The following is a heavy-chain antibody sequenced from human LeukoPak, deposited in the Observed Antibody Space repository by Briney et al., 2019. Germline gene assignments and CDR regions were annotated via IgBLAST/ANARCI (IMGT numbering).Heavy chain of an antibody. CDR3: ARDPKYGDYLNWFGP. D-gene: IGHD4-17*01. Sequence: SETLSLTCAVYGGSFSGYYWSWIRQPPGKGLEWIGEINHSGSTKYNPSLKSRVTISVDTSKNQFSLKLRYVTAADTAVYYCARDPKYGDYLNWFGPWGQGTLVTVSS. CDR1: GGSFSGYY. CDR2: INHSGST. J-gene: IGHJ5*02. V-gene: IGHV4-34*01.